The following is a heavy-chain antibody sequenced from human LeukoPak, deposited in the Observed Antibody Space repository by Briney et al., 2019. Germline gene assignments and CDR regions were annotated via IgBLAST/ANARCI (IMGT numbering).Heavy chain of an antibody. V-gene: IGHV1-8*01. CDR2: MNPDNGNT. CDR3: ARARITMMAFDV. Sequence: SVNLSCTASGYTSTSFDINWVRQATGQGLEWMGWMNPDNGNTGFVQKFQGRVTMTRNTSISTAYMELSSLRSDDTAVYYCARARITMMAFDVWGQGTVVTVSS. D-gene: IGHD3-22*01. CDR1: GYTSTSFD. J-gene: IGHJ3*01.